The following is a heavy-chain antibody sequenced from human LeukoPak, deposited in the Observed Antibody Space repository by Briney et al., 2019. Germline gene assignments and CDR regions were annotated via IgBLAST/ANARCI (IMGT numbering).Heavy chain of an antibody. CDR1: GYPFTTNE. D-gene: IGHD1-14*01. Sequence: ASVTVSCTTSGYPFTTNEINRVWHAPGQGHEWMGWVHPDTGYADYAQKFQGRVTMTSDTSISTAYMELSSLRSDDTAVYFCARGPRNDPWGQGTLVTVSS. CDR2: VHPDTGYA. CDR3: ARGPRNDP. J-gene: IGHJ5*02. V-gene: IGHV1-8*01.